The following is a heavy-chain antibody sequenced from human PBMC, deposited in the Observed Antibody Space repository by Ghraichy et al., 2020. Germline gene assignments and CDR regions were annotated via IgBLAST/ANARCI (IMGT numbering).Heavy chain of an antibody. Sequence: GGSLRLSCAASGFTFRGYSMNWVRQAPGKGLEWLSYISSSSRSIFYADSVKGRFTISRDNAKNSLYLQMKSLRDEDTAVYYCARGSKVVRFYYYDGMDVWGQGTTVTVSS. CDR2: ISSSSRSI. V-gene: IGHV3-48*02. D-gene: IGHD4-23*01. CDR3: ARGSKVVRFYYYDGMDV. CDR1: GFTFRGYS. J-gene: IGHJ6*02.